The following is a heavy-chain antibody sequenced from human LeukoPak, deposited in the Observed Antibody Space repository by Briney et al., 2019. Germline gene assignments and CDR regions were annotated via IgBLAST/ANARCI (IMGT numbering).Heavy chain of an antibody. V-gene: IGHV1-69*04. J-gene: IGHJ4*02. D-gene: IGHD3-22*01. CDR1: GGTFSSCA. CDR3: ARDGGYYDSSGYDY. Sequence: SVKVSCKASGGTFSSCAISWVRQAPGQGLEWMGRIIPILGIANYAQKFQGRVTITADKSTSTAYMELSSLRSEDTAVYYCARDGGYYDSSGYDYWGQGTLVTVSS. CDR2: IIPILGIA.